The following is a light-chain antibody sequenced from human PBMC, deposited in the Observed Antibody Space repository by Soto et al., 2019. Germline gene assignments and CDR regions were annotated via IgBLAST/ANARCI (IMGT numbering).Light chain of an antibody. CDR3: QQSYIDPST. V-gene: IGKV1-39*01. J-gene: IGKJ5*01. CDR1: QSSSTY. CDR2: DAS. Sequence: DIQMTQSPSSLSASVGNSVTITCRASQSSSTYLNWYQKKPGKAPNLLIYDASRLQSGVPSRFSGRGGGTDVTLSISSVQPEDFATYFCQQSYIDPSTFGQGTRLEIK.